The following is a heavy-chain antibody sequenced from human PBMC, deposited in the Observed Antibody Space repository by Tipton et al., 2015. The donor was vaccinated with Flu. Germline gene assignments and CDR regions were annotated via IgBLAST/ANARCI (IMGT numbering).Heavy chain of an antibody. D-gene: IGHD4-11*01. CDR1: GDSISSDFY. Sequence: GSLRLSCAVSGDSISSDFYWAWIRQFPGKGLEWIGTVSRTGSTIYNPSLKSRVTISIDTSKNQFSLNMRSVTAADMAVYYCARRDYSNYVSDPKNLFDPWGQGTLVTVSS. J-gene: IGHJ5*02. V-gene: IGHV4-38-2*01. CDR2: VSRTGST. CDR3: ARRDYSNYVSDPKNLFDP.